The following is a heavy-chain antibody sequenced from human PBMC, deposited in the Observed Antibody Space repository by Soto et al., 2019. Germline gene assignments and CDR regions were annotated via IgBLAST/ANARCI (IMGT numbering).Heavy chain of an antibody. CDR3: ARSGFRQKQQPPKYYSGMDV. V-gene: IGHV5-51*01. Sequence: KDWRKGLGDNFINYGIGWVSKKKGKGLEWMGIIYPGESNTRYSPSFQGQVTISDDKSIGNAYLQWSSLKAADTAMDKEARSGFRQKQQPPKYYSGMDVWGQGSTVTVSS. D-gene: IGHD6-13*01. CDR1: GDNFINYG. CDR2: IYPGESNT. J-gene: IGHJ6*02.